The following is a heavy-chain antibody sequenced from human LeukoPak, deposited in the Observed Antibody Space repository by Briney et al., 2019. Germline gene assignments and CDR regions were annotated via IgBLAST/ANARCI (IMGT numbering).Heavy chain of an antibody. V-gene: IGHV1-8*01. D-gene: IGHD5-12*01. Sequence: GASVKVSCKASGYTFTSYDINWVRRATGQGLEWMGWMNPNSGHTGYAQKFQGRVTMTRNTSISTAYMELSSLRSEDTAVYYCARDRSVWWLKGGVGFDPWGQGTLVTVSS. CDR3: ARDRSVWWLKGGVGFDP. CDR1: GYTFTSYD. CDR2: MNPNSGHT. J-gene: IGHJ5*02.